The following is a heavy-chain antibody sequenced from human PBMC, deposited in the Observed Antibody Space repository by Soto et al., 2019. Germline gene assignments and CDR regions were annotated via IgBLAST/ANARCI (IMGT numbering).Heavy chain of an antibody. Sequence: SETLSLTCAVYGGSFSGYYWSWIRQPPGKGLEWIGEINHSGSTNYNPSLKSRVTISVDTSKNQFSPKLSSVTAADTAVYYCARGIHWFDPWGQGTLVTVSS. CDR3: ARGIHWFDP. J-gene: IGHJ5*02. V-gene: IGHV4-34*01. CDR1: GGSFSGYY. CDR2: INHSGST.